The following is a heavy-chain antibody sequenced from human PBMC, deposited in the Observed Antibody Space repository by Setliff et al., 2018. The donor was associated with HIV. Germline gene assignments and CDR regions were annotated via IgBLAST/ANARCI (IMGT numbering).Heavy chain of an antibody. CDR2: ISGSGGST. CDR3: ARPNYYDSSGYYGVDY. V-gene: IGHV3-23*01. D-gene: IGHD3-22*01. CDR1: GFTFSSYA. Sequence: PGGSLRLSCAASGFTFSSYAMSWVRQAPGKGLEWVSAISGSGGSTYYADSVKGRFTISRDNAKNSLYLQMNSLRAEDTAVYYCARPNYYDSSGYYGVDYWGQGTLVTVSS. J-gene: IGHJ4*02.